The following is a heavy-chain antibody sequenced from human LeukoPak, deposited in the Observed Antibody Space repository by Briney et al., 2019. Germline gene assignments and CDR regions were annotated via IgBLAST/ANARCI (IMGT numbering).Heavy chain of an antibody. D-gene: IGHD5-24*01. J-gene: IGHJ6*03. Sequence: GASVKVSCKASRGTFSSYAISWVRQAPGQGLEWMGRIIPIFGTANYAQKLQGRVTMTTDTSTSTAYMELRSLRSDDTAVYYCAGVGGYREIYYYYYYYMDVWGKGTTVTVSS. CDR2: IIPIFGTA. CDR1: RGTFSSYA. V-gene: IGHV1-69*05. CDR3: AGVGGYREIYYYYYYYMDV.